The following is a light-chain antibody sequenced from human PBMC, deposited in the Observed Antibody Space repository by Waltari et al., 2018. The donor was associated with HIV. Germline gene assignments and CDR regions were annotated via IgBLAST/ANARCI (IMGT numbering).Light chain of an antibody. CDR2: VSNDGSH. Sequence: QVVLTQSPSASAFLGASVKLTCPLSSGHRTYAIPWPQHQPETGPRYLMKVSNDGSHNKGDGIPGRFSGSSSGAERYLTISSLQSDDEADYYCQTWDSGIRVFGGGTRLTVL. J-gene: IGLJ3*02. V-gene: IGLV4-69*01. CDR1: SGHRTYA. CDR3: QTWDSGIRV.